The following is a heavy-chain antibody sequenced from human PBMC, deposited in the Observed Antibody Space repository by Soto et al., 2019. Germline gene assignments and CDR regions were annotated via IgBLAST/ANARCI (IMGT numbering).Heavy chain of an antibody. CDR3: ARRGTVTSDAFDI. CDR1: GYSFTSYW. D-gene: IGHD4-17*01. V-gene: IGHV5-10-1*01. J-gene: IGHJ3*02. CDR2: IDPSDSYT. Sequence: ESLKISCKGSGYSFTSYWISWVRQMPGKGLEWMGRIDPSDSYTNYSPSFEGHVTISADKSISTAYLQWSSLRASDTAMYYCARRGTVTSDAFDIWGQGTMVT.